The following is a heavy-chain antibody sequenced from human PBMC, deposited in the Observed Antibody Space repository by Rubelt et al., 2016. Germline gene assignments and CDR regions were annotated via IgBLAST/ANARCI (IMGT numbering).Heavy chain of an antibody. D-gene: IGHD5-18*01. J-gene: IGHJ2*01. CDR3: ARSKDTAMVTDADWYFDL. CDR1: GYTFTSYA. V-gene: IGHV1-3*01. Sequence: QVQLVQSGAEVKKPGASVKVSCKASGYTFTSYAMHWVRQAPGQRLEGMGWINAGNGNTKYSQKFQGRVTITRDTSPSTAYMELSSLRSEDTAVYYCARSKDTAMVTDADWYFDLWGRGTLVTVSS. CDR2: INAGNGNT.